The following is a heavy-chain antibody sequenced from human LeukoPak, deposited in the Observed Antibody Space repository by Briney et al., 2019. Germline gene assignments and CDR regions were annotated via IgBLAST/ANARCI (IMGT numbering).Heavy chain of an antibody. D-gene: IGHD1-7*01. J-gene: IGHJ1*01. CDR1: GGTFSSYA. CDR3: AREKYNWNYNYFQH. CDR2: IIPILGIA. V-gene: IGHV1-69*04. Sequence: ASVKVSCKASGGTFSSYAISWVRQAPGQGLEWMGRIIPILGIANYAQKFQGRVTMTRDTSISTAYMELSRLRSDDTAVYYCAREKYNWNYNYFQHWGQGTLVTVSS.